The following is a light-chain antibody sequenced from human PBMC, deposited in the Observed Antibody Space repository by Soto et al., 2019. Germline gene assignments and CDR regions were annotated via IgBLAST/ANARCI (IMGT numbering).Light chain of an antibody. J-gene: IGKJ2*01. V-gene: IGKV1-39*01. CDR1: QSISSY. Sequence: SAVSRVGKECITRRSPASQSISSYLNWYQQKPGKAPKLLIYAASSLQSGVPSRFSGTGSRRDTTLASSILQPEDSPTYSSKLTARLLDTFPQGTKLEIK. CDR2: AAS. CDR3: KLTARLLDT.